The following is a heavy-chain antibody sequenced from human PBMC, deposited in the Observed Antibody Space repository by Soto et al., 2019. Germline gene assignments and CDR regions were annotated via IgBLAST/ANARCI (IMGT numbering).Heavy chain of an antibody. CDR2: TYYTSKWHH. D-gene: IGHD1-1*01. V-gene: IGHV6-1*01. CDR3: ARGIFATSVGTVCDI. CDR1: RASVSSGTAV. Sequence: SQTLSLTCAISRASVSSGTAVWNWIRLSPSRGLEWLGRTYYTSKWHHEYVAFVQSRVSINPDTSKTHYSLQLASVTPEDMAVYYCARGIFATSVGTVCDIWAQGTRVT. J-gene: IGHJ3*02.